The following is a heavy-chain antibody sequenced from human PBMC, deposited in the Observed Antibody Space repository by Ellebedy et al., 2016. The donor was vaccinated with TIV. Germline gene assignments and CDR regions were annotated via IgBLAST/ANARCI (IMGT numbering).Heavy chain of an antibody. CDR1: NESFSGYS. J-gene: IGHJ4*02. CDR3: ARAWGDNGDPSIDY. Sequence: SETLSLTXAVYNESFSGYSWSWIRQSPEKGLEWIGEINQSGGTKYNPSLRSRVTISIDMSKNQFSLKLTSVTAADTAVYYCARAWGDNGDPSIDYWGQGALVTVSS. D-gene: IGHD4-17*01. V-gene: IGHV4-34*01. CDR2: INQSGGT.